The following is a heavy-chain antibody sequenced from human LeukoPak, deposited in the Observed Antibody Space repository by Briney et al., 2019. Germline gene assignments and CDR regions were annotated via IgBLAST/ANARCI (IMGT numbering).Heavy chain of an antibody. J-gene: IGHJ4*02. D-gene: IGHD3-22*01. CDR1: GFTFSSYG. V-gene: IGHV3-30*03. CDR3: TSPPDSSGYYTGLEY. Sequence: GGSLRLSCAASGFTFSSYGMHWVRQAPGKGLEWVAVISYDGSNKYYADSVKGRFTISRDNSKNTLYLQMNSLRAEDTAVYYCTSPPDSSGYYTGLEYWGQGTLVTVSS. CDR2: ISYDGSNK.